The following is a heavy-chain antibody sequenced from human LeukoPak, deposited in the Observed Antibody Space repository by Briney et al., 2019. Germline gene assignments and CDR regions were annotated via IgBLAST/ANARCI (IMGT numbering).Heavy chain of an antibody. CDR3: ARVYYYGSGTNAFDI. V-gene: IGHV1-18*01. CDR1: GYTFTSYG. D-gene: IGHD3-10*01. Sequence: ASVKVSCKASGYTFTSYGISWVRQALGQGLEWMGWISAYNGNTNYAQKLQGRVTMTTDTSTSTAYMELRSLRSDDTAVYYCARVYYYGSGTNAFDIWGQGTMVTVSS. CDR2: ISAYNGNT. J-gene: IGHJ3*02.